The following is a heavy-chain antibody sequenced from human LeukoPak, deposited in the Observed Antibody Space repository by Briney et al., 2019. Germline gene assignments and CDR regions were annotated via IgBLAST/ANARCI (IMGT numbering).Heavy chain of an antibody. CDR1: GASISGSGYY. CDR2: IYGGGST. Sequence: SGTLSLTCTASGASISGSGYYWGWIRQPPGKGLEWIGSIYGGGSTYYNAALQSRVTISIETSKNQNSLRLNSVTAADKAMYYCAKSGGYGLIDYWGQGTLVTVSS. D-gene: IGHD1-26*01. CDR3: AKSGGYGLIDY. V-gene: IGHV4-39*01. J-gene: IGHJ4*02.